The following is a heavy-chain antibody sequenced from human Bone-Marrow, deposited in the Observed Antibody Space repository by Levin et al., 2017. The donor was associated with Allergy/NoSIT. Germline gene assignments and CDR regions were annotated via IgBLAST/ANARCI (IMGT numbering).Heavy chain of an antibody. J-gene: IGHJ4*02. Sequence: GGSLRLSCEASGFTFSRYAMHWVRQAPGKGLEWVAVIWYDGSNKYYADSVKGRATISRDNSKNILYLQMNSLRGEDTALYYCARENILGAALDYWGQGTLVTVSS. D-gene: IGHD1-26*01. V-gene: IGHV3-33*01. CDR1: GFTFSRYA. CDR2: IWYDGSNK. CDR3: ARENILGAALDY.